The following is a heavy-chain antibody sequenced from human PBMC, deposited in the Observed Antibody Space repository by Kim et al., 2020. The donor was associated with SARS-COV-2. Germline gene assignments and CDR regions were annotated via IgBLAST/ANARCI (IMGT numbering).Heavy chain of an antibody. CDR1: GFTVNSYG. J-gene: IGHJ3*02. CDR2: ISHAGSGT. V-gene: IGHV3-30*18. CDR3: AKDRRQWELLYHDAFDI. Sequence: GGSLRLSCTASGFTVNSYGKHWVRQAPGKGLEWVSFISHAGSGTYYADSVKGRFTISRDNSKNTLYLQMNSLRAEDTAVYYCAKDRRQWELLYHDAFDIWGRARKVSVSS. D-gene: IGHD1-26*01.